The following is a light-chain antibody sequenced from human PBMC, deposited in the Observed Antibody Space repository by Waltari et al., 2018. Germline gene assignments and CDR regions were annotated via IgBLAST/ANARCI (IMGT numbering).Light chain of an antibody. J-gene: IGLJ2*01. CDR3: ASCDDDLSGVV. CDR1: SSNIGSNF. CDR2: RNN. V-gene: IGLV1-47*01. Sequence: QSLLTQPPSASGTPGQRVTISCSGSSSNIGSNFVYWYQQLPGTAPKLLMSRNNQRPSGVPDRSSGSKSGTSASLAISGLRSEDEAEYYCASCDDDLSGVVFGGGTKVTVL.